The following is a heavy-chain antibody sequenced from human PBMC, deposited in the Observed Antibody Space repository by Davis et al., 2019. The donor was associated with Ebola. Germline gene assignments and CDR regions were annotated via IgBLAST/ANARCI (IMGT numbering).Heavy chain of an antibody. CDR3: SHSKNLVLGAS. V-gene: IGHV2-5*01. CDR1: GFSVVTSGVR. CDR2: ISSNDNT. Sequence: SGPTLLKPTQTLTLTCTFSGFSVVTSGVRVDWVRQPPGKALEWLAFISSNDNTRYNPSLKTRLNITKDTFKNQVVLTMTNMETEDAGTYYCSHSKNLVLGASWGQGTPVTVSS. J-gene: IGHJ5*02. D-gene: IGHD1-26*01.